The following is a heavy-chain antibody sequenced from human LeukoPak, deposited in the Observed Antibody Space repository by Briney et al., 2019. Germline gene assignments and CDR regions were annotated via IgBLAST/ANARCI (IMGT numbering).Heavy chain of an antibody. CDR3: AKDPRAIQLWLGETDY. V-gene: IGHV3-30*18. CDR2: ISYDGSNK. CDR1: GFTFSSYA. J-gene: IGHJ4*02. D-gene: IGHD5-18*01. Sequence: GGSLRLSCAASGFTFSSYAMSWVRQAPGKGLEWVAVISYDGSNKYYADSVKGRFTISRDNSKNTLYLQMNSLRAEDTAVYYCAKDPRAIQLWLGETDYWGQGTLVTVSS.